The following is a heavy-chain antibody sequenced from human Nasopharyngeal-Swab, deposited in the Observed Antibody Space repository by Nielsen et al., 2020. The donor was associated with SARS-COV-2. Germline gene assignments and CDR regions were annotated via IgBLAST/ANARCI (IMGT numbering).Heavy chain of an antibody. CDR3: AKAPTMVRGVLDY. CDR1: GFTFDDYA. Sequence: LRLSCAASGFTFDDYAMHWVRQAPGKGLEWVSGISWNSGSIGYADSVKGRFTISRDNAKNSLYLQMNSLRAEDTALYYCAKAPTMVRGVLDYWGQGTLVTVSS. V-gene: IGHV3-9*01. J-gene: IGHJ4*02. CDR2: ISWNSGSI. D-gene: IGHD3-10*01.